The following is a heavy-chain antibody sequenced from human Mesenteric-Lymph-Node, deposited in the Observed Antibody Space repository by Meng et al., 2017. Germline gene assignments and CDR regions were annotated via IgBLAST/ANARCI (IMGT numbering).Heavy chain of an antibody. J-gene: IGHJ4*02. Sequence: GESLKISCAASEFTFHDYAMNWVRQAPGKGLEWVSGINWNGGSTGYADSVKGRFTISRDNAKNSLYLQMNSLRAEDTALYYCARSGGGFAMATHWGQGTLVTVSS. CDR2: INWNGGST. CDR1: EFTFHDYA. CDR3: ARSGGGFAMATH. V-gene: IGHV3-20*04. D-gene: IGHD3-16*01.